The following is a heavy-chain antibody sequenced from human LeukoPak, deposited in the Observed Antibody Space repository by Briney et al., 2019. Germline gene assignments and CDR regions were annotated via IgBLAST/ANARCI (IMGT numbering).Heavy chain of an antibody. CDR1: GFTFSSYW. Sequence: GGSLRLSCAASGFTFSSYWMSWVRQAPGKGLEWVSAISGSGGSTYYADSVKGRFTISRDNSKNTLYLQMNSLRAEDTAVYYCAYIYDSSGRLDYWGQGTLVTVSS. CDR3: AYIYDSSGRLDY. J-gene: IGHJ4*02. CDR2: ISGSGGST. V-gene: IGHV3-23*01. D-gene: IGHD3-22*01.